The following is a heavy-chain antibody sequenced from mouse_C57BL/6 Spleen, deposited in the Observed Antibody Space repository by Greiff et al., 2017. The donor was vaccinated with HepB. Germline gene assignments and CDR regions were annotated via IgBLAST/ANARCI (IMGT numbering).Heavy chain of an antibody. CDR1: GFNIQNTY. D-gene: IGHD5-5*01. CDR2: IDPANGNT. CDR3: ARTTGC. J-gene: IGHJ2*01. Sequence: VQLQQSVAELVRPGASVKLSCTASGFNIQNTYMHWVKQRPEQGLEWIGRIDPANGNTKYAPKFQGKATKTADTSSNTAYLQLSSQTSEDTAIYYCARTTGCWDQGTALAVSS. V-gene: IGHV14-3*01.